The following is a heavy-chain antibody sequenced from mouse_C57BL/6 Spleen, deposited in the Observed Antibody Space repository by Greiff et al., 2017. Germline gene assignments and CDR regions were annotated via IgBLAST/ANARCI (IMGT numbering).Heavy chain of an antibody. D-gene: IGHD4-1*01. V-gene: IGHV1-66*01. CDR2: IYPGSGNT. J-gene: IGHJ1*03. Sequence: VQLQQSGPELVKPGASVKISCKASGYSFTSYYIHWVKQRPGQGLAWIGWIYPGSGNTKYNEKFKGKATLTADTSSSTAYMQLSSLTSEDSAVYYCAPSQTGMRYFDVWGTGTTVTVSS. CDR1: GYSFTSYY. CDR3: APSQTGMRYFDV.